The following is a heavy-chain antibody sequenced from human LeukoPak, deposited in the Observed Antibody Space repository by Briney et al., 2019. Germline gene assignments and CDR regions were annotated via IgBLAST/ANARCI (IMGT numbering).Heavy chain of an antibody. CDR3: ARDWSSGWYSYYYYGMDV. D-gene: IGHD6-19*01. V-gene: IGHV3-30-3*01. Sequence: GGSLRLSCAASGFTFSSYAMHWVRQAPGKGLEWVAVISYDGSNKYYADSVKGRFTISRDNSKNTLYLQMNSLRAEDTAVYYCARDWSSGWYSYYYYGMDVWAKGPRSPSP. CDR1: GFTFSSYA. J-gene: IGHJ6*02. CDR2: ISYDGSNK.